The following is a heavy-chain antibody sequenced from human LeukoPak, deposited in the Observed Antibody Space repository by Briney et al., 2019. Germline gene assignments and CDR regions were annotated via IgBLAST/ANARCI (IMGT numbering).Heavy chain of an antibody. Sequence: GGSLRLSCAASGFTFSSYAMSWVRQAPGKGLEWVSAISASGTTTYYADSVQGRFTISRDNSKNTLYPQMNSLRAEDTAVYYCAKSSIFYDSSGYYVGEKYYFDYWGQGTLVTVSS. D-gene: IGHD3-22*01. CDR1: GFTFSSYA. CDR2: ISASGTTT. V-gene: IGHV3-23*01. CDR3: AKSSIFYDSSGYYVGEKYYFDY. J-gene: IGHJ4*02.